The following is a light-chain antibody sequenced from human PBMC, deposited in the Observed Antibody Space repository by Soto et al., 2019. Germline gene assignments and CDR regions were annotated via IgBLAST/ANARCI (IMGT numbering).Light chain of an antibody. CDR2: AAA. CDR1: QSVSTTY. CDR3: QQYESSPWT. Sequence: EIVLTQSPGTLSLSPGERATLSCRASQSVSTTYLAWYQQKPGQAPRLLIYAAASRATGISDRFSGSGSGTDFTLTISRLEPEDFVVYYCQQYESSPWTFGQGTKVEMK. V-gene: IGKV3-20*01. J-gene: IGKJ1*01.